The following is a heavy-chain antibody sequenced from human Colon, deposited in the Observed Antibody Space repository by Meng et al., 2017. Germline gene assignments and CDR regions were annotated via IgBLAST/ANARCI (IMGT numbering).Heavy chain of an antibody. CDR2: IIPKTNST. CDR3: ARVSSPSVAGASYDY. D-gene: IGHD6-19*01. J-gene: IGHJ4*02. CDR1: EYIFTDYF. Sequence: VQLWQAVAEVKRPGSSALNSCKASEYIFTDYFIHWVRQAPGQGFEWMGRIIPKTNSTLYAQNFQGRDTLTGDTSIGTAYMDLSSLTPDDTAVYYCARVSSPSVAGASYDYWGQGTLVTVSS. V-gene: IGHV1-2*06.